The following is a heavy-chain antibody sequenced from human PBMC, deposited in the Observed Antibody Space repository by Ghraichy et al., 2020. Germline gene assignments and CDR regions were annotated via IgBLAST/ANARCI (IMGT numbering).Heavy chain of an antibody. D-gene: IGHD4/OR15-4a*01. CDR1: GFTLTHYW. CDR2: INSDGSST. J-gene: IGHJ4*02. CDR3: NCLLVGPGASKNDY. V-gene: IGHV3-74*01. Sequence: GGSLRLSCAASGFTLTHYWMHWVRQAPGKRLEWVSRINSDGSSTNYAGSVNGRFTISRDYAKNTMYLQMDSLGDEDTAVYYCNCLLVGPGASKNDYWGQGTQVTVSS.